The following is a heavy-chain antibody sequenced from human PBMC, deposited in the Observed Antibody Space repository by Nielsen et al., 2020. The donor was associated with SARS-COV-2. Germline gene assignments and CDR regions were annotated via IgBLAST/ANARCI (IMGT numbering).Heavy chain of an antibody. J-gene: IGHJ4*02. CDR2: IYYSGST. CDR1: GGSFSGYY. Sequence: GSLRLSCAVYGGSFSGYYWGWIRQPPGKGLEWIGSIYYSGSTYYNPSLKSRVTISVDTSKNQFSLKLSSVTAADTAVYYCFLVVVPAADYAYFDYWGQGTLVTVSS. CDR3: FLVVVPAADYAYFDY. V-gene: IGHV4-39*01. D-gene: IGHD2-2*01.